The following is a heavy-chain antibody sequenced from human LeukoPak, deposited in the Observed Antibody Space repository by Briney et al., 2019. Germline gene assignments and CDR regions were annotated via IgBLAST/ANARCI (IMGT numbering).Heavy chain of an antibody. D-gene: IGHD3-16*01. J-gene: IGHJ4*02. CDR2: INPNSGGT. V-gene: IGHV1-2*02. CDR1: GYTFTGYY. Sequence: ASVKVSCKASGYTFTGYYMHWVRQAPGQGLEWMGWINPNSGGTNYAQKFQGRVTMTRDTSISTAYMELSRLRSDDTAVYYCARDVWGVSGTNFDYWGQGTLVTVSS. CDR3: ARDVWGVSGTNFDY.